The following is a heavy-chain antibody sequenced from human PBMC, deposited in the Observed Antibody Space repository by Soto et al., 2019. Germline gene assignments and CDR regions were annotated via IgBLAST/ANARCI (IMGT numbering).Heavy chain of an antibody. J-gene: IGHJ4*02. Sequence: QVQLVESGGGVVQPGRSLRLSCAASGFTFSSYAMHWVRQAPGKGLEWVAVISYDGSNKYYADSVKGRFTISRDNSKNTLYLQMNSLRAEDTAVYYCARALQYGDYLYFDYWGQGTLVTVSS. D-gene: IGHD4-17*01. CDR3: ARALQYGDYLYFDY. CDR1: GFTFSSYA. CDR2: ISYDGSNK. V-gene: IGHV3-30-3*01.